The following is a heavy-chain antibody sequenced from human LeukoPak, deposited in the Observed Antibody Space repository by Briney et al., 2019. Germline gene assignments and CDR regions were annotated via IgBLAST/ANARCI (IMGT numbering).Heavy chain of an antibody. J-gene: IGHJ6*03. CDR1: GYTFTSYG. V-gene: IGHV1-18*01. CDR2: ISAYNGNT. Sequence: GASVKVSCKASGYTFTSYGISWVRQAPGQGLEWMGWISAYNGNTNYAQKLQGRVTMTTDTSTSTAYMELRSLRSDDTAVYYCARHPSVHSYYYCYYMDVWGKGTTVTVSS. CDR3: ARHPSVHSYYYCYYMDV.